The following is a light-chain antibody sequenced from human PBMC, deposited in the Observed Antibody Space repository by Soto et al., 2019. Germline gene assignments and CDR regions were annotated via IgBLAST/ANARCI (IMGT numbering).Light chain of an antibody. Sequence: EIVLTQSPATLSLSPGERATLSCRASQSVSSYFAWYQQKPGQAPRLLIYDASSRATGIPARFSGSGSGTDFTLTISSLEPEVFAVYYCQQRSDWPSTFGGGTKVEIK. J-gene: IGKJ4*01. V-gene: IGKV3-11*01. CDR3: QQRSDWPST. CDR1: QSVSSY. CDR2: DAS.